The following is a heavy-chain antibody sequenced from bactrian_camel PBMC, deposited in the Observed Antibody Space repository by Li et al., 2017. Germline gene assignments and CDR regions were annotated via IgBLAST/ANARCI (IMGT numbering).Heavy chain of an antibody. V-gene: IGHV3S53*01. J-gene: IGHJ6*01. CDR2: ISTTGTT. Sequence: CAGSDSTRSMNCFSWFRQRPGFEREWVSTISTTGTTRNTDSVKGRFTISRDNAKNTTYLEMNSLTIEDTGVYSCAACRYWTDGDCREFGYWGQGTQVTVS. CDR3: AACRYWTDGDCREFGY. CDR1: DSTRSMNC. D-gene: IGHD1*01.